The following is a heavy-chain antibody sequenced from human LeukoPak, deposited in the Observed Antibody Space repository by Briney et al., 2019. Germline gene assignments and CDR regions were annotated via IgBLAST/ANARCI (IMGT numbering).Heavy chain of an antibody. CDR2: IDASGVNT. Sequence: PGGSLRLSCAASRFTFSGYAMYWVRQAPGKGLEWVSCIDASGVNTYYADSVKGRFTISRDNSRNTLYLQMNSLRAEDTAVYYCAKGLGSGWYGWFDPWGQGTLVTVSS. D-gene: IGHD6-19*01. V-gene: IGHV3-23*01. J-gene: IGHJ5*02. CDR1: RFTFSGYA. CDR3: AKGLGSGWYGWFDP.